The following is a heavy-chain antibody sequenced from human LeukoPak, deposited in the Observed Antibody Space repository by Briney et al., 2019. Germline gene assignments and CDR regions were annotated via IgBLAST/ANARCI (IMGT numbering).Heavy chain of an antibody. Sequence: GRSLRLSCAASGFTFSGYGMHWVRQAPGKGLQWVAFISYDGSKKYYADSVKGRFTISRDNSMNTLDLQMNSLRAEDTAVYYCAKLGYDSSGSPRLVDFWGQGTLVTVSS. J-gene: IGHJ4*02. V-gene: IGHV3-30*18. CDR1: GFTFSGYG. D-gene: IGHD6-19*01. CDR3: AKLGYDSSGSPRLVDF. CDR2: ISYDGSKK.